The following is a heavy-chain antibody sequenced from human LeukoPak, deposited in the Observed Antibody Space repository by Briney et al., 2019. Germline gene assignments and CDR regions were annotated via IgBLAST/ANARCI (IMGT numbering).Heavy chain of an antibody. Sequence: GGSLRLSCAASGFTFSSYWMNWARQAPGKGLEWVASINHNGNVNYYVDSVKGRFTISRDNAKNSLYLQMNSLRAEDTAVYYCASPYYDFWSGYFLLYYFDYWGQGILVTVSS. CDR3: ASPYYDFWSGYFLLYYFDY. V-gene: IGHV3-7*01. J-gene: IGHJ4*02. D-gene: IGHD3-3*01. CDR1: GFTFSSYW. CDR2: INHNGNVN.